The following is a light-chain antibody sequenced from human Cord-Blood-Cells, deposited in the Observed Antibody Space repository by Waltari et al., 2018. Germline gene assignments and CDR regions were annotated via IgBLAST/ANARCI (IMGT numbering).Light chain of an antibody. J-gene: IGLJ2*01. V-gene: IGLV2-8*01. CDR2: EVS. Sequence: QSALTQPPSASGSPGQSVTISCPGTSSAVGGSNHVSWYQQHPGKAPKPMIYEVSKRPSGVPDRFSGSKSGNTAPLTVSGLQAEDEADYYCSSYAGSNNLVFGGGTKLTVL. CDR1: SSAVGGSNH. CDR3: SSYAGSNNLV.